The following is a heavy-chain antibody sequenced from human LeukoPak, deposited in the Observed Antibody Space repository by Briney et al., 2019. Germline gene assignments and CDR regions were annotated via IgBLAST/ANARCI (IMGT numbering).Heavy chain of an antibody. J-gene: IGHJ4*02. CDR3: ARGPSGHHNA. CDR2: IYSGGST. Sequence: GGSLRLSCAASEFSVGSNYMTWARQAPGRGLEWVSLIYSGGSTYSADSGKGRFTISRDNSKNTQYLQMNSLRAEDTAVYYCARGPSGHHNAGGQGTLVTVS. D-gene: IGHD5-12*01. CDR1: EFSVGSNY. V-gene: IGHV3-66*01.